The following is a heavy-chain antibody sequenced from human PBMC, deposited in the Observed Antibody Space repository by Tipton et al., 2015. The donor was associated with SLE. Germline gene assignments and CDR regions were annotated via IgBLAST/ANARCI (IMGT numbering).Heavy chain of an antibody. Sequence: SLRLSCTASGFTFSSYSMNWVRQAPGKGLEWVSYISSSSSTIYYADSVKGRFTISRDNAKNSLYLQMNSLRAEDTAVYYCASGADLGVQGVHLAFDSWGQGTLVIVSS. CDR1: GFTFSSYS. CDR3: ASGADLGVQGVHLAFDS. CDR2: ISSSSSTI. J-gene: IGHJ4*02. V-gene: IGHV3-48*01. D-gene: IGHD3-10*01.